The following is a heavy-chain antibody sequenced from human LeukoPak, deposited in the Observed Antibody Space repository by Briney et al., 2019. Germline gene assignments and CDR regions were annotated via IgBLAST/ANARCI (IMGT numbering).Heavy chain of an antibody. D-gene: IGHD2-15*01. Sequence: GGSLRLSCAASGFTFSSYDMTWVRQTPGKGLEWVSLISRSGGTTYYADSVKGRFTISRDNSKNTLYLQMNSLRAEDTAEYYCAKRGGTESFYYYYMDVWGKGTTVTVSS. J-gene: IGHJ6*03. CDR3: AKRGGTESFYYYYMDV. V-gene: IGHV3-23*01. CDR2: ISRSGGTT. CDR1: GFTFSSYD.